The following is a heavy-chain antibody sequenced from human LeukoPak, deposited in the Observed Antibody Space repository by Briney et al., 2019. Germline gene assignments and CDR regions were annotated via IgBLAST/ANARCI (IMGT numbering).Heavy chain of an antibody. CDR1: GGSISSTTYY. CDR2: IYYSGNT. CDR3: ARSRAFNSGAFDP. D-gene: IGHD1-26*01. J-gene: IGHJ5*02. Sequence: SETLSLTCIVSGGSISSTTYYWGWIRQPPGKRLEWIGSIYYSGNTYYNPSLKSRITISIDTSKNQFSLNLNSVTAADTAVYYCARSRAFNSGAFDPWGQGSLVTVSS. V-gene: IGHV4-39*07.